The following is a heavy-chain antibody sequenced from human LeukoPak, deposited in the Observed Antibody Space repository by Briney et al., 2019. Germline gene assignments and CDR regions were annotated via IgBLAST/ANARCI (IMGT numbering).Heavy chain of an antibody. J-gene: IGHJ4*02. D-gene: IGHD6-13*01. CDR2: IFYSGST. CDR3: ARGRLAAAPYFDY. V-gene: IGHV4-59*01. Sequence: PSENLSLTCSVSGGSISSYYWTWIRQSPGKELEWIGYIFYSGSTNYNPSLKSRVTISIDTSKNQFSLKLSSVTAADTAVYYCARGRLAAAPYFDYWGQGTLVTVSS. CDR1: GGSISSYY.